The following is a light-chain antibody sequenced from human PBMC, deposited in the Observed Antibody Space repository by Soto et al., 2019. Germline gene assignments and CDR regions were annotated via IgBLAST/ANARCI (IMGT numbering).Light chain of an antibody. Sequence: DIQMTQSPSSLSASVGDRVTITCRASQTISTYLNWYQQNPGKAPKLLIYAASSVQSGVPSRFSGSGSGTDFTLTISSLQPEDFATYYCQQSSGIPYTFGQGTKLEIK. CDR1: QTISTY. CDR2: AAS. J-gene: IGKJ2*01. V-gene: IGKV1-39*01. CDR3: QQSSGIPYT.